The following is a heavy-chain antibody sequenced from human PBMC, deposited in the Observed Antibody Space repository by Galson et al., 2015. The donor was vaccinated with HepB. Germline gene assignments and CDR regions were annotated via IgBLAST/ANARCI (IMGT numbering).Heavy chain of an antibody. CDR3: ARVQLRAYYFDY. CDR1: GFTVSSNY. J-gene: IGHJ4*02. Sequence: SLRLSCAASGFTVSSNYMSWVRQAPGKGLEWVSVIYSGGSTYYADSVKGRFTISRDNSKNTLYHQMNSLRAEDTAVYYCARVQLRAYYFDYWGQGTLVTVSS. CDR2: IYSGGST. D-gene: IGHD6-6*01. V-gene: IGHV3-66*02.